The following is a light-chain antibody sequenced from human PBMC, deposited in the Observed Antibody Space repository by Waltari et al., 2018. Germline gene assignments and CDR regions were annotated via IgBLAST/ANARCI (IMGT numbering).Light chain of an antibody. Sequence: SYVLTQPPSVSVAPGKTARITCGGSNIGSKNVNWYQQKPGQAPVLVIYYDSDRPSGIPERFPGSNSGNTATLTISRVEAGDDADYYCQVWESYGDHLVVFGGGTNLTVV. V-gene: IGLV3-21*01. CDR1: NIGSKN. CDR2: YDS. CDR3: QVWESYGDHLVV. J-gene: IGLJ2*01.